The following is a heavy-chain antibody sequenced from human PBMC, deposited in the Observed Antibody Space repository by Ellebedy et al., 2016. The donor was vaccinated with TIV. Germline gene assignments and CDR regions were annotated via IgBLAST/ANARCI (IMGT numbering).Heavy chain of an antibody. CDR3: ARDVGAFDI. Sequence: MPSETLSLTCSISGDSITSYYWSWIRQPPGKGLEWIGYFYYSWSTTYNPSLKSRVTISGDTSRNEVSLKLTSVTPADTAVYYCARDVGAFDIWGQGTMVSVSS. CDR2: FYYSWST. V-gene: IGHV4-59*01. CDR1: GDSITSYY. J-gene: IGHJ3*02.